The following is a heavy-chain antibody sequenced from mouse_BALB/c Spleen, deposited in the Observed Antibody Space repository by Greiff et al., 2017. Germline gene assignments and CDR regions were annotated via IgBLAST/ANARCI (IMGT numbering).Heavy chain of an antibody. J-gene: IGHJ4*01. CDR2: ISSGSSTI. V-gene: IGHV5-17*02. CDR1: GFTFSSFG. D-gene: IGHD4-1*01. Sequence: EVMLVESGGGLVQPGGSRKLSCAASGFTFSSFGMHWVRQAPEKGLEWVAYISSGSSTIYYADTVKSRFTISRDNPKNTLFLQMTSLRSEDTAMYYCARRGTGMDYYAMDYWGQGTSVTVSS. CDR3: ARRGTGMDYYAMDY.